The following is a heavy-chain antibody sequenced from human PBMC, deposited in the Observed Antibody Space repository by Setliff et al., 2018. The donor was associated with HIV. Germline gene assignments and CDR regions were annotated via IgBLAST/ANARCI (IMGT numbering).Heavy chain of an antibody. V-gene: IGHV4-39*01. D-gene: IGHD5-18*01. J-gene: IGHJ4*02. CDR2: IYYSGST. Sequence: SETLSLTCTVSGGSISSSSYYWGWIRQPPGKGLEWIGSIYYSGSTYYNPSLKSRVTISVDTSRNQFSLKLSSVTAADTAVYYCARQDSYSYGYNYFDYWGQGTLVTVSS. CDR3: ARQDSYSYGYNYFDY. CDR1: GGSISSSSYY.